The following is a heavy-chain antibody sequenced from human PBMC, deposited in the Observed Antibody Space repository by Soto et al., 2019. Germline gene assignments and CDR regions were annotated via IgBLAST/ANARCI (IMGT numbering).Heavy chain of an antibody. J-gene: IGHJ3*02. V-gene: IGHV1-2*02. CDR3: AGESSGSPDAFDI. CDR2: INPNSGGT. Sequence: ASVKVSCKASGGTFSSHAISWVRQAPGQGLEWMGWINPNSGGTNYAQKFQGRVTMTRDTSISAAYMELSRLRPDDTAAYYCAGESSGSPDAFDIWGQGTMVTVSS. CDR1: GGTFSSHA. D-gene: IGHD1-26*01.